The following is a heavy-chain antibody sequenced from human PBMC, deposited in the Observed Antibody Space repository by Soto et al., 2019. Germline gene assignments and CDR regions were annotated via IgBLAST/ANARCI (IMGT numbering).Heavy chain of an antibody. J-gene: IGHJ4*02. D-gene: IGHD4-17*01. CDR3: ATESGSTYGYFDY. CDR2: ISNSGST. Sequence: PSETLSLTCIVSGGSISSYYWSWIRQPPGKGLEWIGYISNSGSTGYNPSLKTRLSMSVDRSKNQFTLRLTSVTAADTAVYFCATESGSTYGYFDYWGQGTQVTVSS. CDR1: GGSISSYY. V-gene: IGHV4-4*09.